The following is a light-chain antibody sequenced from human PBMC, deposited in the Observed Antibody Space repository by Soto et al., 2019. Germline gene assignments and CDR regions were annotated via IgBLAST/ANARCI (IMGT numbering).Light chain of an antibody. Sequence: EVVLTQSPGTLSLSPGERVTLSCMASQTVTNAYLAWYQQKDGQAPRLLIYDAPTRATGVPDRFSGSGSGPEYTLTITRLEPEDFAVYSCQQYGFSPISFGQGTRLEIK. CDR2: DAP. CDR3: QQYGFSPIS. J-gene: IGKJ5*01. CDR1: QTVTNAY. V-gene: IGKV3-20*01.